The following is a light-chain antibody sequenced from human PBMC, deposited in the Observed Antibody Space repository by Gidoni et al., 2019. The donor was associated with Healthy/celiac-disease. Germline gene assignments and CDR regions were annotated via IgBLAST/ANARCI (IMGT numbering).Light chain of an antibody. CDR2: DVS. CDR3: CSYAGSYNVV. CDR1: SSDVCGYNY. J-gene: IGLJ2*01. V-gene: IGLV2-11*01. Sequence: QSALTQPRSVSGSPGQSVTISCTGTSSDVCGYNYVSWYQQHPGKAPKLMSYDVSKRPSGVPDRFSGSKSGNTASLTISGLQAEDEADYYCCSYAGSYNVVFGGGTKLTVL.